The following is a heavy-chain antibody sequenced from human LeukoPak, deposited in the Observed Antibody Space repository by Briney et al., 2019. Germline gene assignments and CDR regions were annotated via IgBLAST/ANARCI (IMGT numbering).Heavy chain of an antibody. J-gene: IGHJ4*02. CDR3: ARDDEVARFDY. D-gene: IGHD2-15*01. CDR1: GDSISSNY. CDR2: FYTSGRT. Sequence: PSETLSLTCTVSGDSISSNYWSWIRQPPGKGLEWIGRFYTSGRTNYNPSLKSRVTMSVDTSKNQFSLKLSSVTAADTAVYYCARDDEVARFDYWGQGTLVTVSS. V-gene: IGHV4-4*07.